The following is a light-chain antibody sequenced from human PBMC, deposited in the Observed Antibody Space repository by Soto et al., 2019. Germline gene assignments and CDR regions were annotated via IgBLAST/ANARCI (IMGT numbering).Light chain of an antibody. V-gene: IGKV1-6*01. Sequence: AIQMTQSPSSLSASVGERVTITCRASPGIRNDLGWYQQKPVKAPNLLIYAASSLQSGVPSRFRGTGSGTDFTLPSSSLQQEDCDNYYCLQDYTYPRTFGHGTKVDIK. CDR3: LQDYTYPRT. CDR1: PGIRND. J-gene: IGKJ1*01. CDR2: AAS.